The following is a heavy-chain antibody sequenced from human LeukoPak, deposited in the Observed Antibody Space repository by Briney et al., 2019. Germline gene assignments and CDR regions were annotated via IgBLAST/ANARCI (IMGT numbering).Heavy chain of an antibody. V-gene: IGHV1-2*02. CDR2: INPNSGGT. CDR3: ALIGDHAWFDP. J-gene: IGHJ5*02. CDR1: GYTFSGYY. D-gene: IGHD3-10*01. Sequence: ASVEVSCKASGYTFSGYYIFWVRRAPGQGLEWMGWINPNSGGTNYAPEFQGRLTMTRDTPITTAYMELSTLRSDDTAVYYCALIGDHAWFDPWGQGTLVTVSS.